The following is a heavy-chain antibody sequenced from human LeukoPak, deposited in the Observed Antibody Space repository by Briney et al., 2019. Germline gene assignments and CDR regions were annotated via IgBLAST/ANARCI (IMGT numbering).Heavy chain of an antibody. CDR1: GYTFTGYY. CDR2: INPNSGGT. J-gene: IGHJ4*02. CDR3: ARVREPHYYYDSSGPLDY. D-gene: IGHD3-22*01. V-gene: IGHV1-2*02. Sequence: ASVKVSCKASGYTFTGYYMHWVRQAPGQGLEWMGWINPNSGGTNYAQKFQGRVTMTRDTSTSTVYMELSSLRSEDTAVYYCARVREPHYYYDSSGPLDYWGQGTLVTVSS.